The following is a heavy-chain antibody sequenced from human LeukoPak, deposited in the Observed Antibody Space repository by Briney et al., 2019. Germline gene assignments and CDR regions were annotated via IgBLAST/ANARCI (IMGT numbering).Heavy chain of an antibody. J-gene: IGHJ6*03. D-gene: IGHD2-15*01. Sequence: SGGSLRPSCVVSGFTFSRYWMHGVRQTPGKGLMWVSRISPDGTVTNYADSVKGRFTISRDNAKNTLYLQMNSLRAEDTAVYYCAPLYCSGGSCYPRSLYYYYYMDVWGKGTTVTVSS. CDR2: ISPDGTVT. CDR1: GFTFSRYW. V-gene: IGHV3-74*01. CDR3: APLYCSGGSCYPRSLYYYYYMDV.